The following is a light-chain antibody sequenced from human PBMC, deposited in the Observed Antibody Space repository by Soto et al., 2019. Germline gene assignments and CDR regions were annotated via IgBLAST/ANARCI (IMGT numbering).Light chain of an antibody. CDR1: QDITNF. CDR2: DAS. V-gene: IGKV1-33*01. J-gene: IGKJ2*03. CDR3: KQFDDVPYS. Sequence: DIQMTQSPSSLSASVGDRVTITCQASQDITNFLNWYQQKPGKAPQRLIYDASSLQTGVHSSFSGSGSGTDFSFTISSLQPEDIATYYCKQFDDVPYSFGQGTKVAIK.